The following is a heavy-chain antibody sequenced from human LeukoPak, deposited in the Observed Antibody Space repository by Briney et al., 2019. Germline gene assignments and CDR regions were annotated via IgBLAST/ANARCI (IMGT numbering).Heavy chain of an antibody. V-gene: IGHV3-74*01. J-gene: IGHJ4*02. CDR3: SRLRGYSYGYADY. CDR1: GFTFSSYW. CDR2: INSDGSST. D-gene: IGHD5-18*01. Sequence: RPGGSLRLSCAASGFTFSSYWMHWVRQAPGKGLVWVSRINSDGSSTSYADSVKGRFTISRDNAKNTLYLQMNSLRAEDTAVYYCSRLRGYSYGYADYWGQGTLVTVSS.